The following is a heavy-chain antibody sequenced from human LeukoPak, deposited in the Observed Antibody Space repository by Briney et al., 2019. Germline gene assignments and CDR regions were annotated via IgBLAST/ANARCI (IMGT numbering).Heavy chain of an antibody. V-gene: IGHV1-2*02. J-gene: IGHJ4*02. CDR2: INPNSGGT. CDR1: GYTFTGYY. Sequence: GAPVKVSCKASGYTFTGYYMHWVRQAPGQGLEWMGWINPNSGGTNYAQKFQGRVTMTRDTSISTAYMELSRLRSDDTAVYYCERAQHGGITGNNSLDYWGQGTLVTVSS. CDR3: ERAQHGGITGNNSLDY. D-gene: IGHD1-20*01.